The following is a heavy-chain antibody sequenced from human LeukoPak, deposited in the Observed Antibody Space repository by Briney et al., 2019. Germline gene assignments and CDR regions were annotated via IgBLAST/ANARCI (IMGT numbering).Heavy chain of an antibody. J-gene: IGHJ4*02. CDR1: GFTFSTYW. CDR2: IKQDGREK. Sequence: PGGSLRLSSAASGFTFSTYWMSWVRQAPGKGLEWVANIKQDGREKYYVDSVKGRFTISRDNAKNSLYLQMNSLRAEDTAVYYCARFGYSSGWSFDYWGQGTLVTVSS. V-gene: IGHV3-7*01. D-gene: IGHD6-19*01. CDR3: ARFGYSSGWSFDY.